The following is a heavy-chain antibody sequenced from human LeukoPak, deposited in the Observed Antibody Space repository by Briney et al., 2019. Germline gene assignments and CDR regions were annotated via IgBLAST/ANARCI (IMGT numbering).Heavy chain of an antibody. CDR2: IYYSGST. CDR1: GGSISSSSHY. J-gene: IGHJ3*02. V-gene: IGHV4-39*01. D-gene: IGHD3-22*01. Sequence: SETLSLTCTVSGGSISSSSHYWGWIRQPPGKGLEWIGSIYYSGSTYYNPSLKSRVTISVDTSKNQFSLKLSSVTAADTAVYYCARQGLYYYDSSGPDAFDIWGQGTMVTVSS. CDR3: ARQGLYYYDSSGPDAFDI.